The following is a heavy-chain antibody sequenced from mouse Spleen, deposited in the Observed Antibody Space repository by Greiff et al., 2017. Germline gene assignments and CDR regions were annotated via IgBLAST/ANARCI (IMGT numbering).Heavy chain of an antibody. CDR1: GYTFTSYT. V-gene: IGHV1-4*01. CDR2: INPSSGYT. Sequence: QVHVKQSGAELARPGASVKMSCKASGYTFTSYTMHWVKQRPGQGLEWIGYINPSSGYTKYNQKFKDKATLTADKSSSTAYMQLSSLTSEDSAVYYCARRLTGTVGDYWGQGTTLTVSS. D-gene: IGHD4-1*01. CDR3: ARRLTGTVGDY. J-gene: IGHJ2*01.